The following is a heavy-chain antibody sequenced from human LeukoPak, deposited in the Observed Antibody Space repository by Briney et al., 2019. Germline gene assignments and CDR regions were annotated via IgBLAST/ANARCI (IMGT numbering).Heavy chain of an antibody. CDR3: ATGAKVLFDY. CDR1: GFTFSSYW. CDR2: IKQDGSEK. J-gene: IGHJ4*02. D-gene: IGHD1-26*01. Sequence: PGGSLRLSCAASGFTFSSYWMSWVRQAPGKGLEWVANIKQDGSEKYYVDSVKGRFTISRDNSKNTLYLQMNSLRAEDTAVYYCATGAKVLFDYWGQGTLVTVSS. V-gene: IGHV3-7*01.